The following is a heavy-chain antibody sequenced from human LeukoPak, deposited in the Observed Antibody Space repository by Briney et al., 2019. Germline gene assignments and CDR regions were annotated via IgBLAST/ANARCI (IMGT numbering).Heavy chain of an antibody. V-gene: IGHV4-59*01. CDR1: GGSISSGY. Sequence: PSETLSLTCTVSGGSISSGYWSWIRQPPGKGLEWIGYIYYSGSTNYNPSLKSRVTISVDTSKNQFSLNLSSVTAADTAMYYCAREVVAALGDHDYWGQGTLVTVSS. CDR3: AREVVAALGDHDY. D-gene: IGHD2-15*01. J-gene: IGHJ4*02. CDR2: IYYSGST.